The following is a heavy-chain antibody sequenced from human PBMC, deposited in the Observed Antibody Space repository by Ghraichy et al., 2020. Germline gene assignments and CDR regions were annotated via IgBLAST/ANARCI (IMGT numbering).Heavy chain of an antibody. J-gene: IGHJ3*02. CDR2: IYYSGST. D-gene: IGHD2-2*01. CDR1: GGSISSYY. Sequence: SETLSLTCTVSGGSISSYYWSWIRQPPGQGLEWIGYIYYSGSTNYNPSLKSRVTISVDTSKNQFSLKLSSVTAADTAVYYCARGAGIVPAAMYAFDIWGQGTMVTV. CDR3: ARGAGIVPAAMYAFDI. V-gene: IGHV4-59*01.